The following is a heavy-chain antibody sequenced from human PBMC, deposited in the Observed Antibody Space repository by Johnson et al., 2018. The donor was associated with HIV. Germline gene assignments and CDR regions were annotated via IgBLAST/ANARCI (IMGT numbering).Heavy chain of an antibody. CDR2: ISYDGSNK. V-gene: IGHV3-30*19. CDR1: GFTFSSYG. J-gene: IGHJ3*02. D-gene: IGHD1-1*01. CDR3: ARDAAKLEEDDAFDI. Sequence: QVQLVESGGGVVQPGRSLRLSCAASGFTFSSYGMHWVRQAPGKGLEWVAVISYDGSNKYDADSVKGRFTISRDNSKNTLYLQMNSLRVEDTAVYYCARDAAKLEEDDAFDIWGQGTMVTVSS.